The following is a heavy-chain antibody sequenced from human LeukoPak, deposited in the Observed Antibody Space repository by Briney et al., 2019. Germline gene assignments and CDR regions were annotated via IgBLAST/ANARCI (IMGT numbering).Heavy chain of an antibody. V-gene: IGHV3-20*01. D-gene: IGHD1-1*01. Sequence: GGSLRLSCAASGFTFSSYWMHWVRQAPGKGLEWVSGINWNGGSTGYADSVKGRFTISRDNAKNSLYLQMNSLRAEDTALYHCARQRPIDYYYYYMDVWGKGTTVTIS. CDR1: GFTFSSYW. CDR3: ARQRPIDYYYYYMDV. CDR2: INWNGGST. J-gene: IGHJ6*03.